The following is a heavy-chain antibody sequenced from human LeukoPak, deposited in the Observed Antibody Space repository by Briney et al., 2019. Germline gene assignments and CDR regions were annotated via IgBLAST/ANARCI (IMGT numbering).Heavy chain of an antibody. Sequence: TSETLSLTCTVSGGSISSYYWSWIRQPPGKGLEWIGYIYYSGSTNYNPSLKSRVTISVDKSKNQFSLKLSSVTAADTAVYYCARVPYGDYDFDYWGQGTLVTVSS. J-gene: IGHJ4*02. CDR2: IYYSGST. V-gene: IGHV4-59*12. CDR3: ARVPYGDYDFDY. D-gene: IGHD4-17*01. CDR1: GGSISSYY.